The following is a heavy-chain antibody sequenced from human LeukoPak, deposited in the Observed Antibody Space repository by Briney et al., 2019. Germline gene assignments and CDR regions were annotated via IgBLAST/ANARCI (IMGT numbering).Heavy chain of an antibody. CDR3: ARDRTGEQQLVKGNWFDP. CDR1: GFTFSSYS. J-gene: IGHJ5*02. CDR2: ISSSSSYI. Sequence: GGSLRLSYAASGFTFSSYSMNWVRQAPGKGLEWVSSISSSSSYIYYSDSVKGRFTISRDNAKNSLYLQMNSLRAEDTAVYYCARDRTGEQQLVKGNWFDPWGQGTLVTVSS. D-gene: IGHD6-13*01. V-gene: IGHV3-21*01.